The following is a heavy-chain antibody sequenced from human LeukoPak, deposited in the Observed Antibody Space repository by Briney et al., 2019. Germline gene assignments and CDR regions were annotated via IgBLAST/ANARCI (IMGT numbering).Heavy chain of an antibody. J-gene: IGHJ4*02. CDR1: GYTFTSYD. V-gene: IGHV1-8*01. D-gene: IGHD3-3*01. CDR3: ARGDGNDFWSGYFIFDY. Sequence: GASVKVSCKASGYTFTSYDINWVRQATGQGLEWMGWMNPNSGNTGYAQKFQGRVTMTRNTSISTAYMELSSLRSDDTAVYYCARGDGNDFWSGYFIFDYWGQGTLVTVSS. CDR2: MNPNSGNT.